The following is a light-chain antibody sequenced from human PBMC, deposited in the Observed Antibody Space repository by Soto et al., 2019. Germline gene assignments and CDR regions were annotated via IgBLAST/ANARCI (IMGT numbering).Light chain of an antibody. V-gene: IGLV3-21*02. CDR1: NIGSKS. J-gene: IGLJ7*01. Sequence: SYELTQPPSVSVAPGQTARITCGGNNIGSKSVHWYQQKPGQAPVLVVYDESDRPSGLPERFSGSNSGNTATLTISRVEAGDEADYYCQVWDSSSDHAVFGGGTQLTVL. CDR3: QVWDSSSDHAV. CDR2: DES.